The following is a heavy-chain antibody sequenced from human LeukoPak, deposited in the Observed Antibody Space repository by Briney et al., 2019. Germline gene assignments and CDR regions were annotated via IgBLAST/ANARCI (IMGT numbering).Heavy chain of an antibody. D-gene: IGHD6-13*01. Sequence: GGSLRLSCAASEFTGFTFSGSAMSWVRQAPGKGLEWVAVISYDGSNKYYADSVKGRFTISRDNSKNTLYLQMNSLRAEDTAVYYCARDLSIAAGPPYYYGMDVWGQGTTVTVSS. CDR3: ARDLSIAAGPPYYYGMDV. CDR1: EFTGFTFSGSA. J-gene: IGHJ6*02. V-gene: IGHV3-30-3*01. CDR2: ISYDGSNK.